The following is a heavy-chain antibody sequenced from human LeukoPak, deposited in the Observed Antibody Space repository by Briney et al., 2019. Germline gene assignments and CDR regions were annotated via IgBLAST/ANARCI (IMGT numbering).Heavy chain of an antibody. D-gene: IGHD3-10*01. CDR1: GGSFSGYY. Sequence: SETLSLTCAVYGGSFSGYYWSWIRQPPGKGLEWIGEINHSGSTNYNPSLKSRVTISVDTSKNQFSLKLSSVTAADTAVYYCARGELYYYGSGSWGPFDYRGQGTLVTVSS. J-gene: IGHJ4*02. CDR2: INHSGST. CDR3: ARGELYYYGSGSWGPFDY. V-gene: IGHV4-34*01.